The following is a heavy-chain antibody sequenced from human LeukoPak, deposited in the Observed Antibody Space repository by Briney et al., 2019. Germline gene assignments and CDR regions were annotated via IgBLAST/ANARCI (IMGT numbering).Heavy chain of an antibody. V-gene: IGHV3-7*01. CDR3: ARDDFWSGYYTIAFDI. D-gene: IGHD3-3*01. J-gene: IGHJ3*02. CDR1: GFTFSSYW. Sequence: PGGSLRLSCAASGFTFSSYWMSWVRQAPGKGLEWVANIKQDGSEKYYVDSVKGRFTISRDNAKNSLYLQMNSLRAEDTAVYYCARDDFWSGYYTIAFDIWGQGTMVTVSS. CDR2: IKQDGSEK.